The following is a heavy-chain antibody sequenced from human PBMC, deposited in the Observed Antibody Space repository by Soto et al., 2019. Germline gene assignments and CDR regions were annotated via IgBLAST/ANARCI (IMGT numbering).Heavy chain of an antibody. J-gene: IGHJ6*02. D-gene: IGHD3-22*01. CDR2: IYSGGST. Sequence: GGSLRLSCAASGFTVSSNYMSWVRQAPGKGLEWVSVIYSGGSTYYADSVKGRFTISRDNSKNTLYLQMNSLRAEDTVVFYCARNKDSSGYYSLFGMDVWGQGTTVTVSS. V-gene: IGHV3-66*01. CDR3: ARNKDSSGYYSLFGMDV. CDR1: GFTVSSNY.